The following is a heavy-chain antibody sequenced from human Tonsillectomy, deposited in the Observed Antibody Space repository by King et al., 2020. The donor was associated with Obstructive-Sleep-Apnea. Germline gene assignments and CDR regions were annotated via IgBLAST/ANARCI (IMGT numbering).Heavy chain of an antibody. D-gene: IGHD3-16*01. J-gene: IGHJ4*02. Sequence: VQLVESGGGVVQPGRSLRLSCAASGFVFSDYGMHWVRQAPGKGLEGVAVISYDGTYKYFGDYVKGRFTISRDNSKNTVYLQMNSLRAEDTAVYYCAKDPSVWGTTYYLTHWGQGTLAPVSS. CDR3: AKDPSVWGTTYYLTH. V-gene: IGHV3-30*18. CDR1: GFVFSDYG. CDR2: ISYDGTYK.